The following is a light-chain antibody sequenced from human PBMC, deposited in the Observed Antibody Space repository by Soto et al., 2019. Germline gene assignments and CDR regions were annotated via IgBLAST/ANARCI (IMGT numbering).Light chain of an antibody. Sequence: QSVLTQPASVSGSPGQSITTSCTGTSSDAGSYNLVSWYQQHPGKAPKLMIYEVSKRPSGVSNRFSGSKSGNTASLTISGLQAEDEADYYCCSYAGSSTLYVFGTGTKVTVL. V-gene: IGLV2-23*02. J-gene: IGLJ1*01. CDR1: SSDAGSYNL. CDR3: CSYAGSSTLYV. CDR2: EVS.